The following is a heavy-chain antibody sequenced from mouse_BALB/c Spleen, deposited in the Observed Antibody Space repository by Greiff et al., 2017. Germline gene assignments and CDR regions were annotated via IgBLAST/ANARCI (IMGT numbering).Heavy chain of an antibody. CDR1: GFNIKDYY. CDR2: IDPENGDT. D-gene: IGHD4-1*01. CDR3: NARVIGRSMDY. V-gene: IGHV14-4*02. J-gene: IGHJ4*01. Sequence: EVKLQESGAELVRSGASVKLSCTASGFNIKDYYMHWVKQRPEQGLEWIGWIDPENGDTEYAPKFQGKATMTADTSSNTAYLQLSSLTSEDTAVYYCNARVIGRSMDYWGQGTSVTVSS.